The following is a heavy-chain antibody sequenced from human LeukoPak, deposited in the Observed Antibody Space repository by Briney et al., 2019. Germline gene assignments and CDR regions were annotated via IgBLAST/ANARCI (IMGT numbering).Heavy chain of an antibody. J-gene: IGHJ5*02. D-gene: IGHD3-22*01. Sequence: ASVKVSCKASGYTLSSYGISWVRQAPGQGLEWMGWISGYSGNTHYAHNLQGRVTMTTDTSTSTAYMELRSLRSDDTAVYYCARDEARYSSGYYPNWFDPWGQGTLVTVSS. CDR1: GYTLSSYG. CDR2: ISGYSGNT. V-gene: IGHV1-18*01. CDR3: ARDEARYSSGYYPNWFDP.